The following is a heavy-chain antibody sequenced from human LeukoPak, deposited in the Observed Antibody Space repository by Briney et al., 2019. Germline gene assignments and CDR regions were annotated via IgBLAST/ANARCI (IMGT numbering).Heavy chain of an antibody. D-gene: IGHD6-19*01. CDR2: IIPIFGTA. CDR3: ARDPRRWYSSGWSLFDY. CDR1: GGTFSSYA. J-gene: IGHJ4*02. Sequence: ASVKVSCKASGGTFSSYAISWVRQAPGQGLEWMGGIIPIFGTANYAQKFQGRVTITADESTSTAYMELSSLRSEDTAVYYCARDPRRWYSSGWSLFDYWGQGTLVTVSS. V-gene: IGHV1-69*13.